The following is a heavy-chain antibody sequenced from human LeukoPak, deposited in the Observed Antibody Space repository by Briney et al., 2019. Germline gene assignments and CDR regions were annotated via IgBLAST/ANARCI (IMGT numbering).Heavy chain of an antibody. CDR3: ARRESSGYYEGDWFDP. CDR2: IYYSGST. D-gene: IGHD3-22*01. Sequence: PSETLSLTCTVSGVSISSYYWSWLRQPPGKGLEWIGYIYYSGSTNYNPSLKSRVTISVDTSKNQFSLKLSSVTAADTAVYYCARRESSGYYEGDWFDPWGQGTLVTVSS. V-gene: IGHV4-59*01. J-gene: IGHJ5*02. CDR1: GVSISSYY.